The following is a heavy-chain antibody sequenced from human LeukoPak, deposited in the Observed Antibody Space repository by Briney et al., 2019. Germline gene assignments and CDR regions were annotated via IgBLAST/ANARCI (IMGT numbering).Heavy chain of an antibody. CDR1: GFTFSSYA. Sequence: GESLKISCAASGFTFSSYAMSWVRQAPGKGLEWVSAVSGSGGSTYYADSVRGRFTISRDNSKNTLYLQMNSLRAEDTAVYYCAKDVGCVGFRTISSWYDYWGQGTLVTVSS. D-gene: IGHD6-13*01. CDR3: AKDVGCVGFRTISSWYDY. J-gene: IGHJ4*02. V-gene: IGHV3-23*01. CDR2: VSGSGGST.